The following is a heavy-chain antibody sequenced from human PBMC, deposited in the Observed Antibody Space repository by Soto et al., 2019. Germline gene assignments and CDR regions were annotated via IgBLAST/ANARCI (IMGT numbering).Heavy chain of an antibody. CDR1: GYTFTSYG. CDR3: ARDQSDIVVVVAGREAFDI. V-gene: IGHV1-18*01. Sequence: ASVKVSCKASGYTFTSYGISWVRQAPGQGLEWMGWISAYNGNTNYAQKLQGGVTMTTDTSTSTAYMEPRSLRSDDTAVYYCARDQSDIVVVVAGREAFDIRGQGTMVTVSS. D-gene: IGHD2-15*01. CDR2: ISAYNGNT. J-gene: IGHJ3*02.